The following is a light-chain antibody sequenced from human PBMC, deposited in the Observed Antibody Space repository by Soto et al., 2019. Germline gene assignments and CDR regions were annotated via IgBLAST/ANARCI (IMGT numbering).Light chain of an antibody. CDR2: EVR. Sequence: LTQPASVSGSPGQSITISCTGTSSDVGSYNYVSWYQQHPGKAPKLMIYEVRNRPSGVSDRFSGSKSGKTASLTIFGLQAEDEADYYCSSYTTSTTQVFGGGTKVTVL. CDR1: SSDVGSYNY. CDR3: SSYTTSTTQV. J-gene: IGLJ2*01. V-gene: IGLV2-14*01.